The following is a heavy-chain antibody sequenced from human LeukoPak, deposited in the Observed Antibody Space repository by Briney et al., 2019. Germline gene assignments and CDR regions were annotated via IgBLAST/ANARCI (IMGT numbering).Heavy chain of an antibody. CDR3: AKVTGSGSYLADAFDI. V-gene: IGHV3-23*01. CDR1: GLTFSSYG. Sequence: GGSLRLSCAAPGLTFSSYGMNWVRQAPGKGLEWVSAISGSGDSTYHADSVRGRFTVSRDNSKNTLYLQMKSLSAEDTAVYYCAKVTGSGSYLADAFDIWGHGTVVTVSS. D-gene: IGHD3-10*01. J-gene: IGHJ3*02. CDR2: ISGSGDST.